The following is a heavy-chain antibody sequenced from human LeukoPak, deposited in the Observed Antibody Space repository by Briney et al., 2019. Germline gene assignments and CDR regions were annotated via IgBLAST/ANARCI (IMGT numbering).Heavy chain of an antibody. V-gene: IGHV3-30*04. D-gene: IGHD5-18*01. J-gene: IGHJ4*02. CDR3: ARVRMDTAMVPAFDY. CDR1: GFTFSNYA. CDR2: ISYDGSHK. Sequence: GGSLRLSCAASGFTFSNYAIHWVRQAPGKGLEWVALISYDGSHKYYADSVKGRFTISRDYSKNTLYLQMNSLRAEDTAIYYCARVRMDTAMVPAFDYWGQGTLVTVSS.